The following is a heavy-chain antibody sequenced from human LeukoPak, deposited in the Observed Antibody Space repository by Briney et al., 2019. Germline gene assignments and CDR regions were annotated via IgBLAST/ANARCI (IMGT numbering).Heavy chain of an antibody. CDR3: ATSARTDAFDI. V-gene: IGHV3-21*01. D-gene: IGHD6-6*01. J-gene: IGHJ3*02. CDR2: ISSSSSYI. CDR1: GFTFSSYS. Sequence: GGSLRLSCAASGFTFSSYSMNWVRQAPGKGLEWVSSISSSSSYIYYADSVKGRFTISRDNAKNPLYLQMNSLRAEDTAVYYCATSARTDAFDIWGQGTMVTVSS.